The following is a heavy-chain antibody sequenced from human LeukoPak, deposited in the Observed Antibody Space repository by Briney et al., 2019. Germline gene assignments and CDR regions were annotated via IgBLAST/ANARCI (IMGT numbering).Heavy chain of an antibody. J-gene: IGHJ4*02. Sequence: GGSLRLSCAASGFIFRNYAMSWVRQAPGRGLEWVSAITGSGDTTYYADSVKGRFTISRDNSKNTLYVEMNTLRAEDTAVYYCAKWGDYDILTGYYVSDFWGQGTLVTVSS. CDR3: AKWGDYDILTGYYVSDF. V-gene: IGHV3-23*01. CDR2: ITGSGDTT. D-gene: IGHD3-9*01. CDR1: GFIFRNYA.